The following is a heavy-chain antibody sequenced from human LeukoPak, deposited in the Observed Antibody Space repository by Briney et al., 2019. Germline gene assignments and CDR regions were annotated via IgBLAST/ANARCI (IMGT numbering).Heavy chain of an antibody. CDR1: GGSISSSSYY. D-gene: IGHD3-16*01. CDR2: IYYSGST. J-gene: IGHJ6*03. V-gene: IGHV4-39*01. Sequence: SETLSLTCTVSGGSISSSSYYWGWIRQPPGKGLEWIGSIYYSGSTYYNPSLKSRVTISVDTSKNQFSLKLSSVTAADTAVYYCARVGPYDKSYYYMDVWGKGTTVTISS. CDR3: ARVGPYDKSYYYMDV.